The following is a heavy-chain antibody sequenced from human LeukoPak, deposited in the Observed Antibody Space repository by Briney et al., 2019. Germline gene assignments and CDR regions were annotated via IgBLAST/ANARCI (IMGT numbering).Heavy chain of an antibody. CDR1: GGSISSSSYY. J-gene: IGHJ3*02. CDR3: ARRRVTIFGVVHDAFDI. CDR2: IYYSGST. D-gene: IGHD3-3*01. V-gene: IGHV4-39*01. Sequence: SETLPLTCTVSGGSISSSSYYWGWIRQPPGKGLEWIGSIYYSGSTYYNPSLKSRVTISVDTSKNQFSLKLSSVTAADTAVYYCARRRVTIFGVVHDAFDIWGQGTMVTVSS.